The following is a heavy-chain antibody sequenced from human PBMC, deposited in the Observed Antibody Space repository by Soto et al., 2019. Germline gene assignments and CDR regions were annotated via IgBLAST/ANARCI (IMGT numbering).Heavy chain of an antibody. V-gene: IGHV4-59*01. CDR1: GGCISSYY. CDR2: IYYSGST. Sequence: SETLSLTCTVSGGCISSYYWNWIRQPPGKGLEWIGYIYYSGSTNYNPSLKSRVTISVDTSKNQFSLKLSSVTAADTAVYYCAGTYSSSWYDGNWFDPWGQGTLVTVSS. D-gene: IGHD6-13*01. CDR3: AGTYSSSWYDGNWFDP. J-gene: IGHJ5*02.